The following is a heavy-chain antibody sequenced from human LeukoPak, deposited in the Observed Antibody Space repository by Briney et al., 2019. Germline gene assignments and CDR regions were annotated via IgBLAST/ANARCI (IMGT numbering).Heavy chain of an antibody. J-gene: IGHJ4*02. D-gene: IGHD4-17*01. CDR1: GVSISSVGYY. V-gene: IGHV4-31*03. CDR3: ARGGGDVGYFDY. Sequence: SETLSLTCTVSGVSISSVGYYWSWIRQHPGKGLEWIGYIYYSGSTYYNPSLKSRVTISVDTSKYQFSLKLSSVTAADTAVYYCARGGGDVGYFDYWGQGTLVTVSS. CDR2: IYYSGST.